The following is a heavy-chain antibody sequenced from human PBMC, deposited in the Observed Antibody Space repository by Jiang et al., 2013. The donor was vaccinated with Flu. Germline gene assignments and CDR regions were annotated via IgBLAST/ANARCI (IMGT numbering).Heavy chain of an antibody. V-gene: IGHV1-8*01. Sequence: SGAEVKKPGASVKVSCKASGYTFTSYDINWVRQATGQGLEWMGWMNPNSGNTGYAQKFQGRVTMTRNTSISTAYMELSSLRSEDTAVYYCARGTYSSSWSILTDYYYGMDVWGQGTTVTVSS. CDR2: MNPNSGNT. CDR3: ARGTYSSSWSILTDYYYGMDV. D-gene: IGHD6-13*01. CDR1: GYTFTSYD. J-gene: IGHJ6*02.